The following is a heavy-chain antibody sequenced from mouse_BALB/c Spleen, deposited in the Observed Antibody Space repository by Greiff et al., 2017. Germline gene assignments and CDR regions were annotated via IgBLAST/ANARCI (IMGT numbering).Heavy chain of an antibody. CDR1: GDSITSGY. CDR3: ARAYYGNYDYAMDY. Sequence: EVQLQESGPSLVKPSQTLSLTCSVTGDSITSGYWNWIRKFPGNKLEYMGYISYSGSTYYNPSLKSRISITRDTSKNQYYLQLNSVTTEDTATYYCARAYYGNYDYAMDYWGQGTSVTVSS. CDR2: ISYSGST. V-gene: IGHV3-8*02. J-gene: IGHJ4*01. D-gene: IGHD2-10*01.